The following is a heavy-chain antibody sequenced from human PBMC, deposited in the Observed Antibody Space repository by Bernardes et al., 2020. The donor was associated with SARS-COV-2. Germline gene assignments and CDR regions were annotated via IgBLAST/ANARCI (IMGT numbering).Heavy chain of an antibody. CDR2: ISSSGSYA. J-gene: IGHJ3*02. CDR3: GRTNSGGAFDI. CDR1: GFIFSDYY. D-gene: IGHD2-8*01. V-gene: IGHV3-11*03. Sequence: GGSLRLSCSASGFIFSDYYMSWIRQTPGEGLEWVSYISSSGSYAVYADSVKGRFTMSRDNAKNSLYLQMDSLRAEDTAVYYCGRTNSGGAFDIWGQGTMVTVSS.